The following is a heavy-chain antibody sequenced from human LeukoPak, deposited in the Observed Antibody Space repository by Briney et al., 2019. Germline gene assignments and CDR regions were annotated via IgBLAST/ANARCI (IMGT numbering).Heavy chain of an antibody. CDR2: IYSDGST. D-gene: IGHD1-26*01. CDR1: GFIVSGDF. CDR3: AKDRTVGASYWYFDL. Sequence: GGSLRLSCAASGFIVSGDFMSWVRQAPGKGLEWVSVIYSDGSTYYADSVKGRFTISRDNSKNTLDLQMTGLRAEDTAVYYCAKDRTVGASYWYFDLWGRGTLVTVSS. V-gene: IGHV3-53*01. J-gene: IGHJ2*01.